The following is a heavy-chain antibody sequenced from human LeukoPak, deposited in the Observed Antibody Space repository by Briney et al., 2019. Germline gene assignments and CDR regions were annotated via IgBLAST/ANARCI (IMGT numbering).Heavy chain of an antibody. CDR3: ASLYGSEGY. CDR2: IIPIFGTA. Sequence: GSSVTVSFKAPGGTFSSYAISWVRQAPGQGLEWMGGIIPIFGTANYAQKFQGRVTITTDESTSTAYMELSSLRSEDTAVYYCASLYGSEGYWGQGTLVTVSS. V-gene: IGHV1-69*05. J-gene: IGHJ4*02. D-gene: IGHD3-10*01. CDR1: GGTFSSYA.